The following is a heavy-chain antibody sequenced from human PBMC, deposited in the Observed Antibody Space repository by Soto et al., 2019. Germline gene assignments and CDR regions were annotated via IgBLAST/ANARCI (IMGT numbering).Heavy chain of an antibody. CDR3: ARDRWTTTVTTDYGVDV. D-gene: IGHD4-17*01. V-gene: IGHV4-4*02. J-gene: IGHJ6*02. CDR2: SYDSGTT. CDR1: GGTISRSYW. Sequence: SETLSLTCAVSGGTISRSYWWWWGREPPERGLEGFGESYDSGTTNYNPSLRSRVTISRDKSKNNFSLKLNYVTAADTAVYYCARDRWTTTVTTDYGVDVWGQGTTVTVSS.